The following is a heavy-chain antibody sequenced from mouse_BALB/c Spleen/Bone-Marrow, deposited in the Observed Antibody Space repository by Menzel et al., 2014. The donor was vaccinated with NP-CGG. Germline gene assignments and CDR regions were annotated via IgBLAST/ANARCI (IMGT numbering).Heavy chain of an antibody. Sequence: EVKLMESGGGLVQPGGSRKLSRAASGFTFSSFGMHWVRQTPEKGLEWVAYISSGSSTIYYADTVKGRFTISRDNPKNTLFLQVTSLRSEDTAMYYCTRGGNWDDFDYWGQGTTLTVSS. CDR1: GFTFSSFG. CDR2: ISSGSSTI. CDR3: TRGGNWDDFDY. V-gene: IGHV5-17*02. D-gene: IGHD4-1*01. J-gene: IGHJ2*01.